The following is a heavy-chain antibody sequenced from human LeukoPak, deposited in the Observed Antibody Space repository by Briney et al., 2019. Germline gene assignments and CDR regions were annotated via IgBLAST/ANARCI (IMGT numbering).Heavy chain of an antibody. D-gene: IGHD4-17*01. CDR1: GGSISSSSYY. V-gene: IGHV4-39*07. CDR2: IYYSGST. CDR3: ATSNGDFDAFDI. Sequence: PSETLSLTCTVPGGSISSSSYYWGWIRQPPGKGLEWIGSIYYSGSTYYNPSLKSRVTISVDTSKNQFSLKLSSVTAADTAVYYCATSNGDFDAFDIWGQGTMVTVSS. J-gene: IGHJ3*02.